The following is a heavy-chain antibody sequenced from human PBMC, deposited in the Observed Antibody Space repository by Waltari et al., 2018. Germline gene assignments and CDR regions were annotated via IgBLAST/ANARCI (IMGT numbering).Heavy chain of an antibody. CDR2: IIPIFGTA. CDR3: ARGAGRAVAGLTYAFDI. J-gene: IGHJ3*02. Sequence: QVQLVQSGAEVKKPGSSVKVSCKASGGTFSSYAISWVRQAPGQGLEWMGGIIPIFGTANYAQKFQGRVTITTDESTSTAYMELSSLRSEDTAVYYCARGAGRAVAGLTYAFDIWGQGTMVTVSS. D-gene: IGHD6-19*01. CDR1: GGTFSSYA. V-gene: IGHV1-69*05.